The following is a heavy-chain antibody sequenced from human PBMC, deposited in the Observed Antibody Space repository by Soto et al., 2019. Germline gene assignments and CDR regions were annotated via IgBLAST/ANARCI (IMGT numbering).Heavy chain of an antibody. J-gene: IGHJ4*02. D-gene: IGHD3-22*01. Sequence: SETLSLTCTVSGGSISPYYWTWIRQPPGKGLEWIGSLHYSGSTRYSPSLKSRVTISVDTSKNLLSLKVTSVTAADTAVYYCARGVDYFDSSGYPPYLDHWGQGTLVTVSS. CDR1: GGSISPYY. CDR2: LHYSGST. V-gene: IGHV4-59*01. CDR3: ARGVDYFDSSGYPPYLDH.